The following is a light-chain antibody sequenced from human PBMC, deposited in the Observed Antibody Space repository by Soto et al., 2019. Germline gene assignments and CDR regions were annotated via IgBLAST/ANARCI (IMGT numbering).Light chain of an antibody. Sequence: EIVLTQSPGTLSLSPGEGATLSCRASQSVFNNYLAWYQQKPGQAPRLLISGASSRATGIPERFSGSGSGTDFTLTISRLESEDFGVYYCQRYGSSPPHTFGQGTKVEIK. V-gene: IGKV3-20*01. CDR3: QRYGSSPPHT. J-gene: IGKJ2*01. CDR2: GAS. CDR1: QSVFNNY.